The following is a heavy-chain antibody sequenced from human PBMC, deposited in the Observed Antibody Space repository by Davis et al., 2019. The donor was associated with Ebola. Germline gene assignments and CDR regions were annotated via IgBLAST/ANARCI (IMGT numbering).Heavy chain of an antibody. D-gene: IGHD2-15*01. V-gene: IGHV1-8*01. CDR1: GYAFTSYD. CDR3: ARDIDCSGGSCRDY. Sequence: AASVKVSCKASGYAFTSYDINWVRQATGQGLEWMGWMNPNSGNTGYVERFQGRVTMSRNTSISTAYMELSSLRSEDTAVYYCARDIDCSGGSCRDYWGQGTLVTVSS. CDR2: MNPNSGNT. J-gene: IGHJ4*02.